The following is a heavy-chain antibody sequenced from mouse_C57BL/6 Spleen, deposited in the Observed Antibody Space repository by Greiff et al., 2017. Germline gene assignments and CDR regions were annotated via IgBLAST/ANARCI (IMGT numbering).Heavy chain of an antibody. D-gene: IGHD2-13*01. CDR2: IDPENGDT. CDR3: TVSAY. J-gene: IGHJ3*01. V-gene: IGHV14-4*01. Sequence: EVQLQQSGAELVRPGASVKLSCKASGYNFKDYYMHWVKQRPGQGLEWIGWIDPENGDTEYASKFQGKATITADTSSNTAYLQLSSLTSEDTAVYCCTVSAYWGQGTLVTVSA. CDR1: GYNFKDYY.